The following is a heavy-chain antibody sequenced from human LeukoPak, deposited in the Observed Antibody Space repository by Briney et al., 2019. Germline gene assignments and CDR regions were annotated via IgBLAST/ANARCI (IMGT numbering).Heavy chain of an antibody. J-gene: IGHJ4*02. CDR1: GFTFSSYA. D-gene: IGHD5-24*01. Sequence: AGGSLRLSCAASGFTFSSYAMHWVRQAPGKGLEWVAVISYDGSNKYYADSVKGRFTISRDNSKNTLYLQMNSLRSEDTAVYYCARDERDGYNYSFDYWGQGTLVTVSS. CDR3: ARDERDGYNYSFDY. CDR2: ISYDGSNK. V-gene: IGHV3-30-3*01.